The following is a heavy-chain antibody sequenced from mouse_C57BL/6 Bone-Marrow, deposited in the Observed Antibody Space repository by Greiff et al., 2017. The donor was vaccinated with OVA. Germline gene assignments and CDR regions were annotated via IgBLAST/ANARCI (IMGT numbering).Heavy chain of an antibody. D-gene: IGHD1-1*01. Sequence: QVQLQQSGAELARPGASVKMSCKASGYTFTSYTMHWVKQRPGQGLEWIGYINPSSGYTKYNQKFKDKATLTADKSSSTAYMQLSSLTSEDSAVYYCARGVLRYWYFDVWGTGTTVTVSS. CDR1: GYTFTSYT. V-gene: IGHV1-4*01. CDR2: INPSSGYT. CDR3: ARGVLRYWYFDV. J-gene: IGHJ1*03.